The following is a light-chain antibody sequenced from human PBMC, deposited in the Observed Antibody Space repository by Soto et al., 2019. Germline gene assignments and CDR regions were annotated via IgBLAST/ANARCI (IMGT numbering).Light chain of an antibody. CDR1: QSISSW. Sequence: DIQMTQSPSTLSASVGDRVTITCRASQSISSWLAWYQQKPGKAPKLLIHDASSLESGVPSRFSGSGSGTEFALTISSRQPDDFATYYCQQYNSYSFGQGTKVEIK. CDR2: DAS. J-gene: IGKJ1*01. V-gene: IGKV1-5*01. CDR3: QQYNSYS.